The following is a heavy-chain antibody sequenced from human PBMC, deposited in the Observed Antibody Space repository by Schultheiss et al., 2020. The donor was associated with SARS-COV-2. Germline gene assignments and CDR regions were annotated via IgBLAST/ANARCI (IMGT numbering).Heavy chain of an antibody. CDR1: GGTFITFP. CDR3: ARAGITDNWFDT. Sequence: SVKVSCKASGGTFITFPINWVRQAPGQGLEWMGRIIPIFGITNYAQKFQGRVTITADKSTSTAYMELSSLRSEDTAVYYCARAGITDNWFDTWGQGTLVTVSS. D-gene: IGHD1-20*01. CDR2: IIPIFGIT. J-gene: IGHJ5*02. V-gene: IGHV1-69*04.